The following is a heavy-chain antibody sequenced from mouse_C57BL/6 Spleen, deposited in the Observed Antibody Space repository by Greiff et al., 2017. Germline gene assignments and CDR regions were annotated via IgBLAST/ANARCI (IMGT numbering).Heavy chain of an antibody. CDR2: IYPGDGDT. CDR3: ASGEVAWFAY. D-gene: IGHD1-1*02. Sequence: LVESGAELVKPGASVKISCKASGYAFSSYWMNWVKQRPGKGLEWIGQIYPGDGDTNYNGKFKGKATLTADKSSSTAYMQLSSLTSEDSAVXFCASGEVAWFAYWGQGTLVTVSA. J-gene: IGHJ3*01. CDR1: GYAFSSYW. V-gene: IGHV1-80*01.